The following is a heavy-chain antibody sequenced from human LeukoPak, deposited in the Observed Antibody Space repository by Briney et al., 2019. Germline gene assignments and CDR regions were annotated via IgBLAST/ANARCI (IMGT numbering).Heavy chain of an antibody. J-gene: IGHJ4*02. D-gene: IGHD3-22*01. CDR1: GYTFTSYD. CDR2: MNPNSGNT. V-gene: IGHV1-8*01. Sequence: ASVKVSCKASGYTFTSYDINWVRQATGQGLEWMGWMNPNSGNTGYAQKFQGRVTMTTDTSTSTAYMELRSLRSDDTAVYYCARVSSSSGYYYGTGIDYWGQGTLVTVSS. CDR3: ARVSSSSGYYYGTGIDY.